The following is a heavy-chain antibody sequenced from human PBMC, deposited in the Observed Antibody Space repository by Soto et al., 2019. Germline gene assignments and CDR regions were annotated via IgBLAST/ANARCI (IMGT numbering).Heavy chain of an antibody. CDR2: ISYDGSNK. V-gene: IGHV3-30-3*01. CDR3: ARGGITMIVVVIDY. CDR1: VFTFSSYA. D-gene: IGHD3-22*01. J-gene: IGHJ4*02. Sequence: WWSLRLSCSASVFTFSSYAMHWGRQAPGKGLEWVAVISYDGSNKYYADSVKGRFTISRDNSKNTLYLQMNSLRAEDTAVYYCARGGITMIVVVIDYWGQGTLVTVSS.